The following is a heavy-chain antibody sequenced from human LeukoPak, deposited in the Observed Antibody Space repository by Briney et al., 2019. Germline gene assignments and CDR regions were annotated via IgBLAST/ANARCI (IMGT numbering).Heavy chain of an antibody. J-gene: IGHJ4*02. CDR1: GYTFTGYY. D-gene: IGHD3-22*01. Sequence: ASVKVSCKASGYTFTGYYMHWVRQAPGQGLEWMGWINPNSGGTNYAQKLQDRVTMTTDTSTSTAYMELRSLRSDDTAVYYCARDLGHYYDSSGYFDYWGQGTLVTVSS. CDR3: ARDLGHYYDSSGYFDY. CDR2: INPNSGGT. V-gene: IGHV1-2*02.